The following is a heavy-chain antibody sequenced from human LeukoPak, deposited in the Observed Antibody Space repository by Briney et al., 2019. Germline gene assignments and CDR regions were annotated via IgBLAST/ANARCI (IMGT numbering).Heavy chain of an antibody. D-gene: IGHD6-6*01. CDR3: ARGVAARAYGY. V-gene: IGHV4-34*01. CDR2: INHSGST. Sequence: SETLSLACAVYGGSFSGYYWIWLRQPPGKGLEWIGEINHSGSTNYNPSLKSRVPISVDTSKNQFSLKLSSVTAADTAVYYCARGVAARAYGYWGQGTLVTVS. CDR1: GGSFSGYY. J-gene: IGHJ4*02.